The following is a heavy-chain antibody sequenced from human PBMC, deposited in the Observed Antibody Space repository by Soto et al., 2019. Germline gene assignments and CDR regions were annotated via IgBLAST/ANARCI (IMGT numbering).Heavy chain of an antibody. V-gene: IGHV3-11*01. CDR2: IDTSSTKI. D-gene: IGHD3-3*01. J-gene: IGHJ4*02. CDR3: ASHYDLWTGYLSPVDY. Sequence: QVQLVESGGDLVKTGGSLRLSCAASGYTFSDYYLSWIRQAPGKGLEWISYIDTSSTKIYYADSVRGRFTISRDNGKNSLFLEMNNLRVEDTAVYFCASHYDLWTGYLSPVDYWGRGTLVTVSS. CDR1: GYTFSDYY.